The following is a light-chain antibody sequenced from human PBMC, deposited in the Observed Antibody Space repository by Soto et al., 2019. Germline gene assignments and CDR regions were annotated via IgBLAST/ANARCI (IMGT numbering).Light chain of an antibody. CDR3: IQGTHWPWT. V-gene: IGKV2-30*01. J-gene: IGKJ1*01. Sequence: DVVMTQSPLSLPVTLGQPASTSCRSSQSLVYRDGNTYLSWFQQRPGQSPRRLIYSVSNRDSGVPDRFSGSGSGTDFTLKISRVEAEDAGVYYCIQGTHWPWTFGQGTKVEIK. CDR2: SVS. CDR1: QSLVYRDGNTY.